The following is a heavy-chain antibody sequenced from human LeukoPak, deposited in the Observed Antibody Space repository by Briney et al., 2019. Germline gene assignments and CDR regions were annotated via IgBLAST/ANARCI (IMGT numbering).Heavy chain of an antibody. J-gene: IGHJ4*02. CDR3: ARDGSGSSQPIDY. V-gene: IGHV4-30-4*01. D-gene: IGHD3-10*01. CDR1: GGSISSGDYY. Sequence: SSQTLSLTCTVSGGSISSGDYYWSWIRQPPGKGLEWIGYIYYSGSTYYNPSLKSRVTISVDTSKNQFSLKLSSVTAADTAVYYCARDGSGSSQPIDYWGQGTPVTVSS. CDR2: IYYSGST.